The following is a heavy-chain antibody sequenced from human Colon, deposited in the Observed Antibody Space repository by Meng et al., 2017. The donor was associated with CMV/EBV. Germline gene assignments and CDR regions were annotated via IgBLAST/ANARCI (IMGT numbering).Heavy chain of an antibody. CDR2: IITISGTT. Sequence: GAWVKKPGSSVKVSCKASKGTFTSYPISWLRQGPGQGFEWVGGIITISGTTDYAQKFQGRVTITADESTSTAYMKLSNLRSEDTAIYYCARVICGGDCYLDYWGRGTLVTVSS. CDR3: ARVICGGDCYLDY. J-gene: IGHJ4*02. CDR1: KGTFTSYP. D-gene: IGHD2-21*02. V-gene: IGHV1-69*01.